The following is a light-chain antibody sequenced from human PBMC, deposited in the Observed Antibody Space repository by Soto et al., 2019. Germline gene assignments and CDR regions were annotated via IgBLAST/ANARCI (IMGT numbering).Light chain of an antibody. CDR3: QQYNDWPPT. J-gene: IGKJ1*01. CDR2: DAS. Sequence: TQSPGTLSLSPGERGTLSCSASQSVHSRYLSWYQQKVGQAPRLLIYDASNRATGIPARFSGSGSGTEFTLSIGSLQSEDFAVYYCQQYNDWPPTFGQGTKVDIK. CDR1: QSVHSRY. V-gene: IGKV3D-15*01.